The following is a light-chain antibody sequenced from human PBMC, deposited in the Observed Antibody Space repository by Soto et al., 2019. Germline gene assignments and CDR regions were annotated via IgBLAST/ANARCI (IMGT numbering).Light chain of an antibody. J-gene: IGLJ1*01. CDR1: SSNIGDNP. CDR2: IND. V-gene: IGLV1-44*01. CDR3: AAWDDSLNAL. Sequence: QSVLTQPPSASGTPGQRITTSCSGSSSNIGDNPVNWYQQLPGAAPKLLIYINDQRPSGVPDRFSGSKSDTSASLAISGLQPEDEADYYCAAWDDSLNALFGTGTKVTVL.